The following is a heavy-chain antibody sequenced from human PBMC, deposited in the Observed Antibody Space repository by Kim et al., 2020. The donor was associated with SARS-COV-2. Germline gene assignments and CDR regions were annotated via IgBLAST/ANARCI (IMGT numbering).Heavy chain of an antibody. CDR3: TKGGVVRWYYGVDV. D-gene: IGHD3-3*01. CDR1: GFTFSSHG. CDR2: ISSDGSNK. Sequence: GGSLRLSCAASGFTFSSHGLHWVRQAPGKGLEWVAVISSDGSNKYYADSVKGRFTISRDNSKNTLYLQMNSLRAEDTAVYYCTKGGVVRWYYGVDVWGQG. V-gene: IGHV3-30*18. J-gene: IGHJ6*02.